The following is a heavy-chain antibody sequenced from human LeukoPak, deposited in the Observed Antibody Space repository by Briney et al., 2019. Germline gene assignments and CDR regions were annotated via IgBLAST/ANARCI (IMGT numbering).Heavy chain of an antibody. J-gene: IGHJ4*02. Sequence: GGSLRLSCAASGFTFSSYGMSWVRQAPGKGLEWVSAISGSGGSTYYADSVKGRFTISRDNSKNTLYLQMNSLRAEDTAVYYCARGVDTAMAAFDYWGQGTLVTVSS. V-gene: IGHV3-23*01. D-gene: IGHD5-18*01. CDR1: GFTFSSYG. CDR2: ISGSGGST. CDR3: ARGVDTAMAAFDY.